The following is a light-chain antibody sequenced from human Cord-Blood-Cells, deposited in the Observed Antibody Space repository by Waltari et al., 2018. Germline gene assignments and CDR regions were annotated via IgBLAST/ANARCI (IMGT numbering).Light chain of an antibody. J-gene: IGKJ3*01. V-gene: IGKV1-39*01. CDR3: QQSYSTLFT. CDR1: QSISSH. CDR2: AAS. Sequence: DIQMTQSPSSLSASVGDRVTITCRASQSISSHLNWYHQKPGKAPKLLIYAASSLQSGVPSRFSGSGSGTDFTLSISSLQPEDFATYYCQQSYSTLFTFGPGTKVDIK.